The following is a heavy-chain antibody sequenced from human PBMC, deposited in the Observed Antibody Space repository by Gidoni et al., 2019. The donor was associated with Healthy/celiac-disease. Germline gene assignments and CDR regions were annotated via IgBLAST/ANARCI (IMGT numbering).Heavy chain of an antibody. J-gene: IGHJ5*02. CDR3: ARGGRVVVPAAIEYNWFDP. D-gene: IGHD2-2*01. V-gene: IGHV3-33*01. CDR1: GFTFSSYG. Sequence: QVQLVESGGGVVQPGRSLRLTCAASGFTFSSYGMHWVRQAPGKGLEWGAVIWYDGSNKYYADSVKGRFTISRDNSKNTLYLQMNSLRAEDTAVYYCARGGRVVVPAAIEYNWFDPWGQGTLVTVSS. CDR2: IWYDGSNK.